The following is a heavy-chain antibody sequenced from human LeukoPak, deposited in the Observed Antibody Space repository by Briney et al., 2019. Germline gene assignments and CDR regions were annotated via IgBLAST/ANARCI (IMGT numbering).Heavy chain of an antibody. CDR3: ARSITIFGVATLGY. CDR2: INPSGFGSST. Sequence: ASVKVSCKASGYSFTSYYIHWVRQAPGQGLEWMAMINPSGFGSSTTYAQKFQGTLTLTRDMSTSTVYMDLSSLRSEDTAVYYCARSITIFGVATLGYWGQGTLVTVSS. D-gene: IGHD3-3*01. CDR1: GYSFTSYY. V-gene: IGHV1-46*01. J-gene: IGHJ4*02.